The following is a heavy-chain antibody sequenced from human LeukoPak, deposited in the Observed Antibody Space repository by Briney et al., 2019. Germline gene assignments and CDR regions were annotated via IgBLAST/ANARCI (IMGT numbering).Heavy chain of an antibody. CDR1: GGPISNYY. V-gene: IGHV4-59*01. J-gene: IGHJ4*02. CDR3: ARAKYYDSSGYASYSFDY. D-gene: IGHD3-22*01. Sequence: SETLSLTCTVSGGPISNYYCSWIRQPPGKGLEWIGYTYYSGSTNYNPSLKSRVTISVDTSKNQFSLRLSSVTAADTAVYYCARAKYYDSSGYASYSFDYWGQGTLVTVSS. CDR2: TYYSGST.